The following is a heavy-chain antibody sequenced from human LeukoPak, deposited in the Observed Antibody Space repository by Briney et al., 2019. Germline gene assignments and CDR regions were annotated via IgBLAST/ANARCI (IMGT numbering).Heavy chain of an antibody. D-gene: IGHD6-13*01. J-gene: IGHJ4*02. V-gene: IGHV7-4-1*02. Sequence: ASVKVSCKASGYTFNNYAMNWVPQAPGQGPEWRGWINTNTGNPTYAQGFTGRFVFSVDTSVSTAYLQISSLKAEDTAVYYCATSPGIAAPSGYYFDHWGQGTLVTVSS. CDR2: INTNTGNP. CDR3: ATSPGIAAPSGYYFDH. CDR1: GYTFNNYA.